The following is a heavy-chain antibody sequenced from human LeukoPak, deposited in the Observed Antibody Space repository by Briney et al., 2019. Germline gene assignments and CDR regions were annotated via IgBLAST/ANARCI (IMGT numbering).Heavy chain of an antibody. V-gene: IGHV5-51*01. CDR1: GYSFTRNW. D-gene: IGHD1-26*01. CDR2: IYPGDSGT. Sequence: KIGESLKISCKGSGYSFTRNWIGWVRQMPEKGLEWLGVIYPGDSGTRYSPSFQGQVTISADKSISTAYLQWSSLKASDTAMYYCARHLSGSYSGYYFDYWGQGTLVTVSS. J-gene: IGHJ4*02. CDR3: ARHLSGSYSGYYFDY.